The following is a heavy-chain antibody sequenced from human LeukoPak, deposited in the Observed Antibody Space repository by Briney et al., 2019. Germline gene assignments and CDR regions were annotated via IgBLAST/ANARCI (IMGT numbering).Heavy chain of an antibody. CDR3: ARDRYPRDYYDSSGYQPPDP. CDR2: INPSGGST. J-gene: IGHJ5*02. CDR1: GYTFTSYY. Sequence: GASVKVSCKASGYTFTSYYMHWVRQAPGQGLEWMGIINPSGGSTSYAQKFQGRVTMTRDTSTSTVYMELSSLRSEDTAVYYCARDRYPRDYYDSSGYQPPDPWGQGTLVTVSS. D-gene: IGHD3-22*01. V-gene: IGHV1-46*01.